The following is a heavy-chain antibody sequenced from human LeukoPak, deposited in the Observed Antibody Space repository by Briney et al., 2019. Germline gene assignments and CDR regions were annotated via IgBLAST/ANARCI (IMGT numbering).Heavy chain of an antibody. D-gene: IGHD3-16*01. V-gene: IGHV3-20*04. J-gene: IGHJ4*02. CDR3: ARDNDNYVWGSPSSY. CDR2: INWNGGST. Sequence: GGSLRLSCAASGFTFDDYGMSWVRQAPGKGLEWVSCINWNGGSTGYADSVKGRFTISRDNAKNSLYLQMNSLRAEDTALYYCARDNDNYVWGSPSSYWGQGTLVTVSS. CDR1: GFTFDDYG.